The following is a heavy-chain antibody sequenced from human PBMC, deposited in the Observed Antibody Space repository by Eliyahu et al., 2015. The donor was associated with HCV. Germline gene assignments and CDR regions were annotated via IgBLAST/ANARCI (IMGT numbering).Heavy chain of an antibody. V-gene: IGHV3-72*01. CDR3: TRVYSSGYYYDY. Sequence: EVQLVESGGGLVQPGGSLRLSCAASGFNFGDHYMDWVRQAPGKGLEWVGRTRNKANSYTTEYAASVKGRFTISRDGSKNSLYLQMNSLKTEDTAVYYCTRVYSSGYYYDYWGQGTLVTVSS. D-gene: IGHD3-22*01. CDR2: TRNKANSYTT. J-gene: IGHJ4*02. CDR1: GFNFGDHY.